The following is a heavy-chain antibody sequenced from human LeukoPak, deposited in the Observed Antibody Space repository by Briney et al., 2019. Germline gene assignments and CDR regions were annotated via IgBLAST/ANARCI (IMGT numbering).Heavy chain of an antibody. D-gene: IGHD3-22*01. Sequence: SETLSLTCTVSGGSISSSSYYWGWIRQPPGKGLEWIGSIYYSGSTYYNPSLKSRVTISVDTSKNQFSLKLSSVTAADTAVYYCARHESFPYYYDGSGYYSAFDIWGQGTMVTVSS. V-gene: IGHV4-39*01. CDR1: GGSISSSSYY. CDR3: ARHESFPYYYDGSGYYSAFDI. J-gene: IGHJ3*02. CDR2: IYYSGST.